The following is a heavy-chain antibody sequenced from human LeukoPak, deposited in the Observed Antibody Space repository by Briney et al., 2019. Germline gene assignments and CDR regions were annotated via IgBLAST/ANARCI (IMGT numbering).Heavy chain of an antibody. J-gene: IGHJ5*02. CDR3: ARGVFDT. CDR1: GFTFTSYT. Sequence: GGSLRLSCAASGFTFTSYTMNWVRQAPGKGLEWVSSISSGSSYIFYADSVKGRFTISRDNAKNSLHLQMNSLRAEDTAVYYCARGVFDTWGQGTLVTVSS. CDR2: ISSGSSYI. V-gene: IGHV3-21*01.